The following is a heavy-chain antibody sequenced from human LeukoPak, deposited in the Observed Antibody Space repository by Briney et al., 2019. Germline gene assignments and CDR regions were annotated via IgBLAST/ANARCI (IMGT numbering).Heavy chain of an antibody. CDR1: GYTFTSYG. CDR2: ISAYNGNT. D-gene: IGHD2-21*02. V-gene: IGHV1-18*01. Sequence: ASVKVSCTASGYTFTSYGISWVRQAPGQGLEWMGWISAYNGNTNYAQKLQGRVTMTTDTSTSTAYMELRSLRSDDTAVYYCARDPREYCGGDCYSDYWGQGTLVTVSS. J-gene: IGHJ4*02. CDR3: ARDPREYCGGDCYSDY.